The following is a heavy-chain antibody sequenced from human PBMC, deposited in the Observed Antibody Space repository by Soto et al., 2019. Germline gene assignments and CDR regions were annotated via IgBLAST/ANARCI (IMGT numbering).Heavy chain of an antibody. CDR2: IYYSGST. D-gene: IGHD4-17*01. CDR3: ARHPYADYPSFDNYMDV. V-gene: IGHV4-59*08. CDR1: GGSISSYY. J-gene: IGHJ6*03. Sequence: SETLSLTCSVPGGSISSYYWSWIRQPPGKGLEWVGYIYYSGSTNYNPSLKSRVTISVDTSKNQFSLKLSSVTAADTAVYYCARHPYADYPSFDNYMDVWGKGTTVTVSS.